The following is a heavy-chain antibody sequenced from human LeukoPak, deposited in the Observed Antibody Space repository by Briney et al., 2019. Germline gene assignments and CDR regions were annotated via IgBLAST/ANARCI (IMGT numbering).Heavy chain of an antibody. CDR3: AREVRSPYDRSGYYSVDWYFDL. J-gene: IGHJ2*01. Sequence: SRTLSLTCSVSSGSISSGNSFWSWIRQHPGKGLEWIGYIYFSGSTGYNPPLKSRLSISVDTSKNQFSLKLTSVTVADTAVYYCAREVRSPYDRSGYYSVDWYFDLWGRGTLVTVSS. CDR1: SGSISSGNSF. V-gene: IGHV4-31*03. D-gene: IGHD3-22*01. CDR2: IYFSGST.